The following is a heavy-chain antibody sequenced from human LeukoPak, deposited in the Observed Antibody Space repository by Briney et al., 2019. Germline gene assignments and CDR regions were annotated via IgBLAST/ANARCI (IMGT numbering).Heavy chain of an antibody. J-gene: IGHJ6*03. V-gene: IGHV1-18*01. CDR3: ARYSSRYYYYYYMDV. CDR1: GYTFTSYG. Sequence: ASVKVSCKASGYTFTSYGISWVRQAPGQGLEWMGWISAYNGNTNYAQKLQGRVTMTTDTSTSTAYMELRSLRSDDTAVYYCARYSSRYYYYYYMDVWGKGTTVTVSS. CDR2: ISAYNGNT. D-gene: IGHD6-13*01.